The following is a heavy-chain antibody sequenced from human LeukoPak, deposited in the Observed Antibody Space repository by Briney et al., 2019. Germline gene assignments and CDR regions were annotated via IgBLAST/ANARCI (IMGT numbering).Heavy chain of an antibody. CDR2: ISGSGVST. J-gene: IGHJ3*02. CDR1: GFTFGSYA. V-gene: IGHV3-23*01. Sequence: GGSLRLSCAASGFTFGSYAMSWVRQAPGKGLEWVSAISGSGVSTYYADSVKGRFTISRDNSKNTLYLQMNSLRAEDTAVYYCAKSSRWGSGWKDAFDIWGQGTMVTVSS. D-gene: IGHD6-19*01. CDR3: AKSSRWGSGWKDAFDI.